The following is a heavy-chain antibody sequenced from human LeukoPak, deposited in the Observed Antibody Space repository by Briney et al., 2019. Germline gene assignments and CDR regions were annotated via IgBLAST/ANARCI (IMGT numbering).Heavy chain of an antibody. Sequence: GGSLRLSCAASGFTFSSYAMHWVRQAPGKGLEWVAVISYDGSNKYYADSVKGRFTISRDNSKNTLYLQMNSLRAEDTAVYYCAREGTTTVTLGYWGQGTLVTVSS. CDR3: AREGTTTVTLGY. CDR1: GFTFSSYA. V-gene: IGHV3-30-3*01. J-gene: IGHJ4*02. CDR2: ISYDGSNK. D-gene: IGHD4-17*01.